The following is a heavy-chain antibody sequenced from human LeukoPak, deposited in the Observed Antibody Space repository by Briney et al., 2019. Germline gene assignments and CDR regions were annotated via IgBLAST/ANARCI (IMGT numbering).Heavy chain of an antibody. CDR1: GFNFNTYF. CDR3: VRDKDGYNF. V-gene: IGHV3-74*01. CDR2: IDTDGKTT. Sequence: GGSLRLSCAASGFNFNTYFMHWVRQVPGKGLVWVSRIDTDGKTTTYADSVKGRFTISRDNAKNTVYLQMNNLRAEDTAVYYCVRDKDGYNFWGQGTLVSVSS. D-gene: IGHD5-24*01. J-gene: IGHJ4*02.